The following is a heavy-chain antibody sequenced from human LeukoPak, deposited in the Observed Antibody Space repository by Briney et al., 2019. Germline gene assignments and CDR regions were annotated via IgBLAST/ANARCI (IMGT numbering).Heavy chain of an antibody. CDR1: GGSISSSSYY. J-gene: IGHJ5*02. CDR3: ARDSHSGSYYHWFDP. Sequence: SETLSLTCTVSGGSISSSSYYWGWIRQPPGKGLEWIGSIYHSGSTYYNPSLKSRVTISVDTSKIQFSLKLSSVTAADTAVYYCARDSHSGSYYHWFDPWGQGTLVTVSS. CDR2: IYHSGST. V-gene: IGHV4-39*07. D-gene: IGHD1-26*01.